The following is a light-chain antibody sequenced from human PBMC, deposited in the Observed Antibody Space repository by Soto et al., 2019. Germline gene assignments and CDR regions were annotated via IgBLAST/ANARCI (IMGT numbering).Light chain of an antibody. CDR2: GNS. Sequence: QSVLTQPPSVSGAPGQRVTISCTGSSSNIGAGYDVHWYQQLPGTAPKLLIYGNSNRPSGVPDRFSGSKSGTSASLAITGLQAEYVVDYDWQSYVSSLRGYVFGAGTKVTV. CDR3: QSYVSSLRGYV. V-gene: IGLV1-40*01. CDR1: SSNIGAGYD. J-gene: IGLJ1*01.